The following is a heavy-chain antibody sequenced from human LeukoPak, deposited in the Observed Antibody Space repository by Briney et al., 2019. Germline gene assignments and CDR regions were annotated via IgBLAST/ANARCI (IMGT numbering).Heavy chain of an antibody. CDR1: GFTFSDYY. V-gene: IGHV3-11*04. CDR2: ISSSGTTI. Sequence: GGSLRLSCAASGFTFSDYYMSWIRQAPGKGLEWISYISSSGTTIYYADSVKGRFTISRDNAKNSLYLQMNSLRAEDTAVYYCARVRFTIFGVVTFDYWGQGTLVTVSS. J-gene: IGHJ4*02. CDR3: ARVRFTIFGVVTFDY. D-gene: IGHD3-3*01.